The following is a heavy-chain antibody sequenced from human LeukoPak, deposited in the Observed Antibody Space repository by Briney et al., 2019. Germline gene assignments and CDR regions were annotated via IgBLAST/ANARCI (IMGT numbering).Heavy chain of an antibody. CDR3: ARGGIAAAQVDY. D-gene: IGHD6-13*01. V-gene: IGHV1-18*01. J-gene: IGHJ4*02. CDR2: ISAYNGNT. CDR1: GYTFTSYG. Sequence: ASVKVSCKASGYTFTSYGISWVRQAPGQGLEWMGWISAYNGNTNYAQKLQGRVTMTTDTSTSTVYMELSSLRSEDTAVYYCARGGIAAAQVDYWGQGTLVTVSS.